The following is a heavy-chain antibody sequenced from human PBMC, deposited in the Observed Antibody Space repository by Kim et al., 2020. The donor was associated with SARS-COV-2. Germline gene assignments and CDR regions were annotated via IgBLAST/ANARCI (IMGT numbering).Heavy chain of an antibody. D-gene: IGHD3-22*01. CDR2: IDPSDSYT. V-gene: IGHV5-10-1*01. Sequence: GASLQISCKGSGYSFTSYWISWVRQMPGKGLEWMGRIDPSDSYTNYSPSFQGHVTISADKSISTAYLQWSSLKASDTAMYYCARLGYYDSSGYYFPDGMDVWGQGTTVTVSS. CDR1: GYSFTSYW. CDR3: ARLGYYDSSGYYFPDGMDV. J-gene: IGHJ6*02.